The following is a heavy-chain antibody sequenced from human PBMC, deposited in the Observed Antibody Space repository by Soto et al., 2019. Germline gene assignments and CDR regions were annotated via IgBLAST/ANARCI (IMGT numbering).Heavy chain of an antibody. CDR3: ASSGWFDP. J-gene: IGHJ5*02. Sequence: SETLSLTCTVSGGSISSYSWSWIRQPPGKGLEWIGDIFYTGSTNYNPSLKSRVTISVDTSKNQFSLKLSFVTAADTAVYYCASSGWFDPWGQGTLVTVSS. V-gene: IGHV4-59*08. CDR2: IFYTGST. CDR1: GGSISSYS.